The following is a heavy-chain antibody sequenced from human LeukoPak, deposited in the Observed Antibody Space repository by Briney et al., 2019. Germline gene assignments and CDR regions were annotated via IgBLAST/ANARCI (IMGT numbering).Heavy chain of an antibody. CDR2: ISGSGGST. D-gene: IGHD3-9*01. CDR1: GFTFSTYA. CDR3: AKETGYYDILTRGFDY. V-gene: IGHV3-23*01. J-gene: IGHJ4*02. Sequence: GGSLRLSCAASGFTFSTYAMNWVRQAPGKGLEWVSGISGSGGSTYYADSVKGRFTISRDNSKNTLYLQMNSLRAEDTAVYYCAKETGYYDILTRGFDYWGQGTLVTVSS.